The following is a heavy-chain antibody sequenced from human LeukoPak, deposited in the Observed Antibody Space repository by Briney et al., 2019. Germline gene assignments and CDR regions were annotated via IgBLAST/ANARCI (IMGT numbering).Heavy chain of an antibody. J-gene: IGHJ6*02. D-gene: IGHD6-6*01. CDR3: ASLGQLGRDYYYGMDV. CDR2: IIPILGIA. V-gene: IGHV1-69*04. CDR1: GGTFSSYA. Sequence: GASVKVSCKAYGGTFSSYAISWVRQAPGQGLEWMGRIIPILGIANYAQKFQGRVRITADKSTSTAYMELSSLRSEDTAVYYCASLGQLGRDYYYGMDVWGQGTTVTVSS.